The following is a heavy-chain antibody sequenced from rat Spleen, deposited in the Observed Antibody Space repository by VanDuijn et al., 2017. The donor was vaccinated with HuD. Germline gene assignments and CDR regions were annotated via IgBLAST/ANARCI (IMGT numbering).Heavy chain of an antibody. V-gene: IGHV5-58*01. CDR1: GFTFSSYW. D-gene: IGHD1-11*01. CDR3: AVAGYGGYVMDA. CDR2: ISNDGVNT. Sequence: EVQLVKTGGGLVQPGKSLKLSCVASGFTFSSYWMYWVRQAPGKGLEWVSSISNDGVNTYYPDSVKGRFTISRDNAESIVYLQMNSLKSEDTATYYCAVAGYGGYVMDAWGQGASVTVSS. J-gene: IGHJ4*01.